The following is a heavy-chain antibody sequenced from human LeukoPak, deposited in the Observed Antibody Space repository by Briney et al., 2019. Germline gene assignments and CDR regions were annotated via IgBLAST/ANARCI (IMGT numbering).Heavy chain of an antibody. CDR2: I. CDR1: GFTFSSYE. D-gene: IGHD2-2*01. Sequence: PGGSLRLSCAASGFTFSSYEMNWVRQAPGKGLEWVPYIDSVKGRFTISRDNAKNSLYLQMNSLRAEDTAVYYCAREEGIVPAAKEVNYFDYWGQGTLVTVSS. J-gene: IGHJ4*02. V-gene: IGHV3-48*03. CDR3: AREEGIVPAAKEVNYFDY.